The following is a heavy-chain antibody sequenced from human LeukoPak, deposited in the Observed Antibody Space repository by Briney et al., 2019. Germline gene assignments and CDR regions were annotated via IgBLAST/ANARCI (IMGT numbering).Heavy chain of an antibody. V-gene: IGHV5-51*01. J-gene: IGHJ5*02. CDR2: IYPGDSDT. CDR1: GYSFTSYW. CDR3: SRLSLPPNWFDP. Sequence: AESLKISSTASGYSFTSYWIGWVREMPGKRLEWVWIIYPGDSDTRYSPSFQGQVTFSARKSISTAYLQWSSPKASDTAMYDCSRLSLPPNWFDPWGEGTLVTVSS.